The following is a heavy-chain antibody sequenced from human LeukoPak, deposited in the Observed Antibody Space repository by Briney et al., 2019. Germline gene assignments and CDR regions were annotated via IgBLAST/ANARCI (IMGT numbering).Heavy chain of an antibody. CDR1: GFTFSSYS. CDR2: IGISSGNT. V-gene: IGHV3-48*01. J-gene: IGHJ4*01. CDR3: ARDHRYAFDN. D-gene: IGHD5-12*01. Sequence: ETGGSLRLSCAASGFTFSSYSMNWVRQAPGKGLEWISYIGISSGNTKYADSVKGRFTISRDKARNSLYLQMNSLRVEDTAMYYCARDHRYAFDNWGHGTLVTVSS.